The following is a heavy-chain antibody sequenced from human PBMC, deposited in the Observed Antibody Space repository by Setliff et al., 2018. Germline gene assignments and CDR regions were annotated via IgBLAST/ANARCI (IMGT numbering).Heavy chain of an antibody. J-gene: IGHJ4*02. V-gene: IGHV1-46*01. Sequence: ASVKVSCKASGYTFTSYYMHWVRRAPGQGLEWMGIINPSGGSTSYAQKFQGRVTMTRDTSTSTVYMELSSLRSEDTAVYYCARDEGNDILTGYYPHWGQGTLVTVSS. CDR3: ARDEGNDILTGYYPH. D-gene: IGHD3-9*01. CDR2: INPSGGST. CDR1: GYTFTSYY.